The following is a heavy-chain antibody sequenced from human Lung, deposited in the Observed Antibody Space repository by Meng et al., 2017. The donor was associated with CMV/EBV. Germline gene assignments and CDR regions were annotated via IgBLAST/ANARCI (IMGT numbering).Heavy chain of an antibody. CDR2: INPSGGST. CDR1: GYTFTSYY. V-gene: IGHV1-46*01. CDR3: ARGGTRRNWFDP. D-gene: IGHD2-2*01. Sequence: SVXVSXXASGYTFTSYYMHWVRQAPGQGLEWMGIINPSGGSTSYAQKFQGRVTMTRDTSTSTAYMELSSLRSEDTAVYYCARGGTRRNWFDPWGQGNLVTGAS. J-gene: IGHJ5*02.